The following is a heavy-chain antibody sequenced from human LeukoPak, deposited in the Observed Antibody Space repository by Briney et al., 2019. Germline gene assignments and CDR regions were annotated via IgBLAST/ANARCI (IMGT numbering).Heavy chain of an antibody. V-gene: IGHV1-69*13. CDR2: IIPIFGTA. CDR1: GGTFSSSA. D-gene: IGHD5-12*01. CDR3: ARAGGSGYDYPFDY. J-gene: IGHJ4*02. Sequence: ASVKVSCKASGGTFSSSAINWVRQAPGQGLEWMGGIIPIFGTANCAQKFQGRVTITADESTSTAYMELSSLRSEDTAVYYCARAGGSGYDYPFDYWGQGTLVTVSS.